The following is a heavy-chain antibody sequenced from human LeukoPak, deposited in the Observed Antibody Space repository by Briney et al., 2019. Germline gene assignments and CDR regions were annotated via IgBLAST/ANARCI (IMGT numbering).Heavy chain of an antibody. D-gene: IGHD5/OR15-5a*01. CDR1: GYSFTSYW. Sequence: GESLKISCKGSGYSFTSYWIGWVRQMPGKGLEWMGIIYPGDSDTRYSPSFQGQVTISVDKSISTAYLHWNSLQASDSAIYYCARHSTSHSSDAFDIWGPGTLVIVSS. J-gene: IGHJ3*02. CDR2: IYPGDSDT. V-gene: IGHV5-51*01. CDR3: ARHSTSHSSDAFDI.